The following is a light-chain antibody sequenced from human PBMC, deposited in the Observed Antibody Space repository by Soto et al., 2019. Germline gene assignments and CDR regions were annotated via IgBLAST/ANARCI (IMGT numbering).Light chain of an antibody. CDR3: QQSYSTPPWT. CDR1: QSISSY. Sequence: DIQMTQSPSSLSASVGDRVTITCRASQSISSYLNWYQQKPGKAPKLLIYAASSLHSGVPSRFSGSGSGTDFTLTISSLLPEDFAAYYCQQSYSTPPWTFGPGTKVDIK. J-gene: IGKJ3*01. CDR2: AAS. V-gene: IGKV1-39*01.